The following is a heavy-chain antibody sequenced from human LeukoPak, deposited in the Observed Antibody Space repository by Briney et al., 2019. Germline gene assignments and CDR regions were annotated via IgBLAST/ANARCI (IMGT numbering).Heavy chain of an antibody. CDR2: IYYSGST. V-gene: IGHV4-59*01. J-gene: IGHJ3*02. CDR3: ARDPRGCGGDCYSYAFDI. Sequence: SETLSLTCTVSGGSISSYYWSWIRQPPGKGLEWIGYIYYSGSTNYNPSLKSRVTISVDTSKNQFSLKLSSVTAADTAVYYCARDPRGCGGDCYSYAFDIWGQGTMVTVSS. D-gene: IGHD2-21*02. CDR1: GGSISSYY.